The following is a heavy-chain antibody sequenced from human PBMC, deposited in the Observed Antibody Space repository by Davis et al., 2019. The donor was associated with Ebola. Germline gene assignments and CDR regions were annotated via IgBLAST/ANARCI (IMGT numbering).Heavy chain of an antibody. Sequence: ASVKVSCKASGYTFATFGLSWARQAPGQGLEWIGWISGYSGKPKYAQKFQGRVTMTTDTSTSTAYMELRSLRSDDTAVYYCARDLATSSGAHFFYFGMDVWGEGTSVAVSS. CDR2: ISGYSGKP. CDR3: ARDLATSSGAHFFYFGMDV. CDR1: GYTFATFG. D-gene: IGHD3-10*01. J-gene: IGHJ6*04. V-gene: IGHV1-18*04.